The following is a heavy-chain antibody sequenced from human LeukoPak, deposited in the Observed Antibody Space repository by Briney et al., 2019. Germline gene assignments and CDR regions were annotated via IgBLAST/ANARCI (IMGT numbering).Heavy chain of an antibody. CDR2: INHSGST. CDR3: ARGPWGYYDSSGYYGTKYFQH. CDR1: GGSFSGYY. J-gene: IGHJ1*01. D-gene: IGHD3-22*01. V-gene: IGHV4-34*01. Sequence: PSETLSLTCAVYGGSFSGYYWSWIRQPPGKGLEWIGEINHSGSTNYNPSLKSRVTISVDTSKNQFSLKLSSVTAADTAVYYCARGPWGYYDSSGYYGTKYFQHWGHGTLVTVSS.